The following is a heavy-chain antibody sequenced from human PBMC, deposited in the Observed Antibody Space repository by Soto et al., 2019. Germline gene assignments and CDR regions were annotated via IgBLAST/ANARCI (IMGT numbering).Heavy chain of an antibody. CDR1: GGSISSSSYY. CDR2: IYYSGST. J-gene: IGHJ5*02. V-gene: IGHV4-39*01. D-gene: IGHD6-13*01. CDR3: ARHWQQLAENWFDP. Sequence: QLQLQESGPGLVKPSETLSLTCTVSGGSISSSSYYWGWIRQPPGKGLEWIGSIYYSGSTYYNPSLKSRVTISVDTSKNQFSLKLSSVTAADTAVYYCARHWQQLAENWFDPWGQGTLVTVSS.